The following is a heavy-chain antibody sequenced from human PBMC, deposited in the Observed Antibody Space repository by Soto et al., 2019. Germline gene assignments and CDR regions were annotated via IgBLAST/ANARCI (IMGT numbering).Heavy chain of an antibody. Sequence: SETLSLTCAVSGGSITSSYYWGWVRQPPGKGLEWIGNIYYGGETYYSPSLKSRVTISVDTSKNQFSLRLSSVTAADTAVYYCARNSPTYYYPSGTTHGSFDIWGQGTMVTVSS. V-gene: IGHV4-39*01. CDR2: IYYGGET. J-gene: IGHJ3*02. CDR1: GGSITSSYY. CDR3: ARNSPTYYYPSGTTHGSFDI. D-gene: IGHD3-10*01.